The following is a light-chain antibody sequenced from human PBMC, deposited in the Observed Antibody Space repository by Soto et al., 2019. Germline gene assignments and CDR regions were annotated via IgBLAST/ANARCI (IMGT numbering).Light chain of an antibody. V-gene: IGLV3-21*02. Sequence: SYELTQPPSASVAPGQVATITCGGNNIRSKSVHWYQQKPGQAPILVVYDDTDRPSGIPERFSGSNSGNTATLTISRVEAGDEADYYCQVWDGDGDPRYVFGTGTKLTVL. CDR1: NIRSKS. CDR2: DDT. J-gene: IGLJ1*01. CDR3: QVWDGDGDPRYV.